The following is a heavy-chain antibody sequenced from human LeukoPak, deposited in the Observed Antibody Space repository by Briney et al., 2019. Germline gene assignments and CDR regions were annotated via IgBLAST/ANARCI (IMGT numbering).Heavy chain of an antibody. CDR2: IWYDGSNK. J-gene: IGHJ4*02. CDR1: GFTFNAYA. D-gene: IGHD6-19*01. V-gene: IGHV3-33*08. CDR3: ASTSGWYEPIDY. Sequence: GRSLRLSCAASGFTFNAYAMHWVRQAPGKGLEWVAVIWYDGSNKYYADSVKGRFTISRDNSKNTLYLQMNSLRAEDTAVYYCASTSGWYEPIDYWGQGTLVTVSS.